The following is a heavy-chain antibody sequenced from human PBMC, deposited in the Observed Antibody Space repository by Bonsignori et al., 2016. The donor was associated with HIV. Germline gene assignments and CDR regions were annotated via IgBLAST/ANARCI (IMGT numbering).Heavy chain of an antibody. D-gene: IGHD6-13*01. V-gene: IGHV5-51*03. CDR2: IYPGDSDI. J-gene: IGHJ4*02. Sequence: EVQLLQSGAALRKPGESLKISCKGSGFTFTNYWIGWVRQKPGKGLEWMGIIYPGDSDIRYSPSFQGQVSISADKSINTAYLQWYSLKASDTAMYYCARPTDYGSWSPFEYWGRGTLVTVSS. CDR3: ARPTDYGSWSPFEY. CDR1: GFTFTNYW.